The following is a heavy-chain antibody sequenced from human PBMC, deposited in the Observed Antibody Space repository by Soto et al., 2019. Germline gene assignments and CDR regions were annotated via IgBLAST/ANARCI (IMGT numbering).Heavy chain of an antibody. V-gene: IGHV1-18*01. CDR3: ARSPRISRAGDV. CDR2: INPYNGNT. Sequence: QVPMEQSGAEVRRPGASLNVSCKASGYAFISHGVTWVRQAPGQGLEGMGWINPYNGNTNHAQKFQGRVTLTADKTTSTAYMELRSLRADDTAIYYCARSPRISRAGDVWGKGTAVVVSS. CDR1: GYAFISHG. J-gene: IGHJ6*04.